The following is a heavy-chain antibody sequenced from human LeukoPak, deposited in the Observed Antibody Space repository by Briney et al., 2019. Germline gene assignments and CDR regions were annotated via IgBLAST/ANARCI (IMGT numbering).Heavy chain of an antibody. V-gene: IGHV1-69*13. D-gene: IGHD2-8*01. CDR1: GGTFSSYA. J-gene: IGHJ4*02. Sequence: SVKVSCKASGGTFSSYAISWVRQAPGQGLEWMGGIIPIFGTANYAQKFQGRVTITADESTSTAYMELSSLRSEDTAVYYCARDGYCTNGICYRPRGAFDYWGQGILVTVSS. CDR3: ARDGYCTNGICYRPRGAFDY. CDR2: IIPIFGTA.